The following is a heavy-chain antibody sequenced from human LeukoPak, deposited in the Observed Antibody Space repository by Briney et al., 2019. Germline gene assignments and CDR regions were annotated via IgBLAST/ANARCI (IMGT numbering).Heavy chain of an antibody. D-gene: IGHD5/OR15-5a*01. Sequence: GESLKISCKGSGYIFTNQWIGWVRQMPGKGLEWMGIIYPGDSDTRYSPSFQGQVTISADKSISTAYLQWSSLKASDTAMYCCARRGRAYSVSYMDVWGEGTTVTVSS. V-gene: IGHV5-51*01. CDR3: ARRGRAYSVSYMDV. J-gene: IGHJ6*03. CDR2: IYPGDSDT. CDR1: GYIFTNQW.